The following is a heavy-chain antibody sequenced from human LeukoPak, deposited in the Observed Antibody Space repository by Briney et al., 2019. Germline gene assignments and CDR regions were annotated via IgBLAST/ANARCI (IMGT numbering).Heavy chain of an antibody. D-gene: IGHD6-19*01. CDR3: ARGNPIAVAGTLQYNWFDP. V-gene: IGHV3-21*01. CDR1: GFTFSSYV. Sequence: GGSLRLSCAASGFTFSSYVMSWVRQAPGKGLEWVSSISSSSSYIYYADSVKGRFTISRDNAKNSLYLQMNSLRAEDTAVYYCARGNPIAVAGTLQYNWFDPWGQGTLVTVSS. CDR2: ISSSSSYI. J-gene: IGHJ5*02.